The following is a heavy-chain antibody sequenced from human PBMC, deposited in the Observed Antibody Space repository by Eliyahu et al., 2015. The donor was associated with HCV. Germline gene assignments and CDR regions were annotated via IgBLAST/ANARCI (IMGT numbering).Heavy chain of an antibody. CDR2: INHSGST. Sequence: QVQLQQWGAGLLKPSETLSLTCAVYGGSFSGYYWSWIRQPPGKGLEWIGEINHSGSTNYNPSLKXRVTISVDTSKNQFSLKLSSVTAADTAVYYCARDYYDSSGYYYFDYWGQGTLVTVSS. CDR1: GGSFSGYY. CDR3: ARDYYDSSGYYYFDY. J-gene: IGHJ4*02. V-gene: IGHV4-34*01. D-gene: IGHD3-22*01.